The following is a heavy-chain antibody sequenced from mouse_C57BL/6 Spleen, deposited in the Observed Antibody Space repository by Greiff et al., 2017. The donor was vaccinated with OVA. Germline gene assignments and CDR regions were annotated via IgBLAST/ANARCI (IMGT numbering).Heavy chain of an antibody. CDR2: IYPSDSET. J-gene: IGHJ2*01. CDR3: ARRWGNYFDY. Sequence: QVQLQQPGAELVRPGSSVKLSCKASGYTFTSYWMDWVKQRPGQGLEWIGNIYPSDSETHYNQKFKDKATLTVDKSSSTAYMQLSSLTSEDSAVYYCARRWGNYFDYWGQGTTLTVSP. CDR1: GYTFTSYW. V-gene: IGHV1-61*01. D-gene: IGHD2-3*01.